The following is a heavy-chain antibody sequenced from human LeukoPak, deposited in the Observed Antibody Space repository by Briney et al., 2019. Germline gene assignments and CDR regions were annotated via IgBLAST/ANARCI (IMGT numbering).Heavy chain of an antibody. Sequence: PGGSLRLSCAASGFTFSSYEMNWVRQAPGKGLEWVSYISSSGSTIYYADSVKGRFTISRDNAKNSLYLQMNSLRAEDTAVYYCARGFVVVVADYGYNWFDPWGQGTLVTVSS. CDR1: GFTFSSYE. CDR3: ARGFVVVVADYGYNWFDP. J-gene: IGHJ5*02. V-gene: IGHV3-48*03. CDR2: ISSSGSTI. D-gene: IGHD2-15*01.